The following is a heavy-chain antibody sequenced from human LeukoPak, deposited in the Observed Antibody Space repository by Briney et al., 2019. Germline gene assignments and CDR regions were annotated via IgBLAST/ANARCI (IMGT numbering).Heavy chain of an antibody. CDR1: GFSISNDW. Sequence: GGSLRLSCVDSGFSISNDWMSWVRQAPGKGLEWVARVKSRSAGETTDYAAPVKGRFTISRDDTKNTLYLQMNSLKTEDTAVYYCTLIQGWGSGSYYRDFWGQGTLVTVSS. D-gene: IGHD3-10*01. J-gene: IGHJ4*02. CDR2: VKSRSAGETT. V-gene: IGHV3-15*01. CDR3: TLIQGWGSGSYYRDF.